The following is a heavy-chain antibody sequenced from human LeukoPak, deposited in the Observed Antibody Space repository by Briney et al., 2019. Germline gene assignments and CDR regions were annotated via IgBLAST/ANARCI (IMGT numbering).Heavy chain of an antibody. CDR2: IYHSGST. V-gene: IGHV4-38-2*02. J-gene: IGHJ4*02. CDR1: GYSISSGYY. Sequence: SETLSLTCTVSGYSISSGYYWGWIRPPPGKGLEWIGSIYHSGSTYYNPSLKSQVTILVDTSKNQFSLKLSSVTAADTAVYYCAKSTWPTYYFDYWGQGTLVTVSS. CDR3: AKSTWPTYYFDY.